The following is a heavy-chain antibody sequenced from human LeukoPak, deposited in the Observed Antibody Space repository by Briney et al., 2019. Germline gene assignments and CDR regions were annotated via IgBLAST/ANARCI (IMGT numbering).Heavy chain of an antibody. CDR1: GFTFSNSA. D-gene: IGHD1-1*01. V-gene: IGHV3-23*01. CDR3: AKEEVPNDY. CDR2: ISISGGTT. Sequence: GGSLRLSCAASGFTFSNSAMSWVRQAPGNGLEWVSGISISGGTTYYAASVKGRFTISRDNSKNTVYLQLNSLRAEDTAVYYCAKEEVPNDYWGQGTLVTVSS. J-gene: IGHJ4*02.